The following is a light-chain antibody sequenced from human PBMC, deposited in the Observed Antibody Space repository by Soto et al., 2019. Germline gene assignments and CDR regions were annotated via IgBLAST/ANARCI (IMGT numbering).Light chain of an antibody. V-gene: IGKV3-11*01. J-gene: IGKJ5*01. CDR2: DAS. CDR3: QQRSKWPIT. Sequence: EIVMTQSPATLSVSPLEIATLSCMASQGIKDYVAWYQQKPGRAPRLLIYDASKRAAGIPARFSGSGSGTGFTLTISSLEPEDFAVYYCQQRSKWPITFGQGTRLEIK. CDR1: QGIKDY.